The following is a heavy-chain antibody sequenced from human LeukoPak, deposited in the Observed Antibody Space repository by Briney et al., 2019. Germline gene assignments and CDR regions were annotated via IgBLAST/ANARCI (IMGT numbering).Heavy chain of an antibody. D-gene: IGHD4-17*01. CDR2: MNPNSGNT. CDR3: ARGSRTTVLDY. J-gene: IGHJ4*02. Sequence: GASVKVSCKASGYTFTSYDINWVRQATGQGLEWMGWMNPNSGNTGYAQKFQGRVTMTRNTSISTAYMELRSLTSDDTAVYYCARGSRTTVLDYWGQGTLVTVSS. V-gene: IGHV1-8*01. CDR1: GYTFTSYD.